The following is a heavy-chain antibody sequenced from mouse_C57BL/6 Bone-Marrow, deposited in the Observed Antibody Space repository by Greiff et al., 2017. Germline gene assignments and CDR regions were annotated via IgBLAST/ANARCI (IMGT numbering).Heavy chain of an antibody. Sequence: QVQLQQPGAELVRPGSSVKLSCKASGYTFTSYWMGWVKQRPGQGLEWIGNIYPSDSETHYNQKFKDKATLTVDKSSSTAYMQLSSLTSEDSAVYYCARGEEARYYDYWGQGTTLTISS. CDR2: IYPSDSET. J-gene: IGHJ2*01. CDR3: ARGEEARYYDY. CDR1: GYTFTSYW. V-gene: IGHV1-61*01.